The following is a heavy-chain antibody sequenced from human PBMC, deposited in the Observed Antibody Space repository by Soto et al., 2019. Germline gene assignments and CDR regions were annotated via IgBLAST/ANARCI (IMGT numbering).Heavy chain of an antibody. CDR2: IYYSGST. CDR1: GGSISSYS. D-gene: IGHD1-26*01. V-gene: IGHV4-59*01. CDR3: ARFRWELLECLDY. J-gene: IGHJ4*02. Sequence: KPSETLSLTCTVSGGSISSYSWSWVRQPPGKGLEWIGYIYYSGSTNYNPSLKSRVTISVDTSKNQISLKLSSVTAADTSVYYCARFRWELLECLDYWGQEPLVTVS.